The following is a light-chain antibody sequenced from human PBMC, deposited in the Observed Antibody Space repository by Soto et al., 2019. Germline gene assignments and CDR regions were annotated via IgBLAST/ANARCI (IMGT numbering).Light chain of an antibody. CDR3: QSYDSSLTRV. CDR1: SSNIGAGYD. CDR2: GNS. V-gene: IGLV1-40*01. J-gene: IGLJ2*01. Sequence: QSVLTQPPAVSGAPGQMVTISCTGSSSNIGAGYDVHWYQQRLGTAPKLLIYGNSNRPSGVPDRFSGSKSGTSASLVITGLQAEDEADYYCQSYDSSLTRVFGGGTQLTVL.